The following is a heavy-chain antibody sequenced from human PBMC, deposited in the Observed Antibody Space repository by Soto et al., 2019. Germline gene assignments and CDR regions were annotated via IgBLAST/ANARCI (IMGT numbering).Heavy chain of an antibody. D-gene: IGHD3-3*01. CDR3: ARGQRFSDWFDP. CDR2: IYSSGST. Sequence: QVQLQESGPGLVKPSETLSLTCTVSGGDISTYYGTWIRQPVGKGLEWIGRIYSSGSTKYNPSLKSRVTMSLDTSKNQFSLRLSSVTAADTAVYYCARGQRFSDWFDPWGQGTLVTVSS. J-gene: IGHJ5*02. V-gene: IGHV4-4*07. CDR1: GGDISTYY.